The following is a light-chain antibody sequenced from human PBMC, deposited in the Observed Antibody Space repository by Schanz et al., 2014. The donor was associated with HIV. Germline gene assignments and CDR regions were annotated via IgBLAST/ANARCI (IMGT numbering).Light chain of an antibody. J-gene: IGKJ1*01. V-gene: IGKV1-17*01. CDR3: QQYSTSSRT. Sequence: DIQMTQSPSSLSASVGDRVTITCRASQGIGNDLDWYQQKPGKAPKRLIYAASSLQSGVPSRFIGSGSGTEFTLTISSLQPDDFATYYCQQYSTSSRTFGQGTKVEVQ. CDR2: AAS. CDR1: QGIGND.